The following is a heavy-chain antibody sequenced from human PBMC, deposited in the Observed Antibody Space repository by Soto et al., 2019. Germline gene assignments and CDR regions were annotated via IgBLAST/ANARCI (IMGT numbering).Heavy chain of an antibody. Sequence: EAQLLESGGGLVQPGGSLRLSCAASGFTFSNYAMSWVRQAPGKGLEWVSVIGGDGGSTYYADTGKGRFTVSRDNSKNTLYLQMDSLRADDTAVYYCAKDSISRNRIYDPFDIWGQGTMVTVSS. V-gene: IGHV3-23*01. CDR3: AKDSISRNRIYDPFDI. D-gene: IGHD3-3*02. CDR1: GFTFSNYA. CDR2: IGGDGGST. J-gene: IGHJ3*02.